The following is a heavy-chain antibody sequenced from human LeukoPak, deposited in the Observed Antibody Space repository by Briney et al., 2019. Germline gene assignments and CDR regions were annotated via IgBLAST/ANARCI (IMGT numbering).Heavy chain of an antibody. D-gene: IGHD3-3*01. CDR2: NSYSGST. Sequence: KPSETLSLTCAVSGYSISSGYYCGWIRQPPGKVLEWIGSNSYSGSTYYNPSLRSQVTISVDMSINQFSLKLSTLPPAETALVYCARLWSGLRPPVYWGEGTLV. V-gene: IGHV4-38-2*01. J-gene: IGHJ4*02. CDR1: GYSISSGYY. CDR3: ARLWSGLRPPVY.